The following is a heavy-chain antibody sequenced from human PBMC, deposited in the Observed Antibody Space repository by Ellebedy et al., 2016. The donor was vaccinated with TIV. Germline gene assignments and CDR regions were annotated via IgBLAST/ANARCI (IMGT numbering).Heavy chain of an antibody. Sequence: SGTLSLTCTVSGGSISSYYWSWIRQPPGKGLEWIGYIYDSGSTNYNPSLKSRVTISVDTSKNQFSLKLSSVTAADTAVYYCARAPSQLYDYVRGSYREYYFDYWGQGTLVTVSS. D-gene: IGHD3-16*02. CDR1: GGSISSYY. CDR3: ARAPSQLYDYVRGSYREYYFDY. CDR2: IYDSGST. J-gene: IGHJ4*02. V-gene: IGHV4-59*01.